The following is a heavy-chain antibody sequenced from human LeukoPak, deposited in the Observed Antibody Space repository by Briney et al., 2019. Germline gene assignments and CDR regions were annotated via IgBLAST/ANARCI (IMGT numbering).Heavy chain of an antibody. V-gene: IGHV4-34*01. D-gene: IGHD2-15*01. CDR3: ARGRVNCSGGSCYRYYYDSRGPG. J-gene: IGHJ4*02. CDR2: INHSGST. CDR1: GGSFSGYY. Sequence: SETLSLTCAVYGGSFSGYYWSWIRQPPGKGLEWIGEINHSGSTNYNPSLKSRVTISVDTSKNQFSLKLSSVTAADKAVYYCARGRVNCSGGSCYRYYYDSRGPGWGQGTLVTVSS.